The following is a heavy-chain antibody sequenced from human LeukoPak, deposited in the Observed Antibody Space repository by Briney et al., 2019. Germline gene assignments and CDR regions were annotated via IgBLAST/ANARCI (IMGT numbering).Heavy chain of an antibody. CDR3: ASHDYGGNSGGVSGY. Sequence: ASVKVSCKASRYTFTSYYMHWVRQAPGQGLEWMGIINPSGGSTSYAQKFQGRVTMTRDTSTSTVYMELSSLRSEDTAVYYCASHDYGGNSGGVSGYWGQGTLVTVSS. CDR1: RYTFTSYY. CDR2: INPSGGST. J-gene: IGHJ4*02. D-gene: IGHD4-23*01. V-gene: IGHV1-46*01.